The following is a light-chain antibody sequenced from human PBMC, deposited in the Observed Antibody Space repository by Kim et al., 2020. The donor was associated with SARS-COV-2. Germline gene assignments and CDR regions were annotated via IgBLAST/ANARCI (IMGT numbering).Light chain of an antibody. J-gene: IGKJ4*01. Sequence: DIQMTQSPSSLSASVGDRVTITCRASQSISNYLNWYQQKPGKAPKLLIYAASSLQSGAPSRFSGSGSATDFTITISSLQPEDFATYYCQQSHTAPLLTFGGGTKV. CDR1: QSISNY. CDR2: AAS. CDR3: QQSHTAPLLT. V-gene: IGKV1-39*01.